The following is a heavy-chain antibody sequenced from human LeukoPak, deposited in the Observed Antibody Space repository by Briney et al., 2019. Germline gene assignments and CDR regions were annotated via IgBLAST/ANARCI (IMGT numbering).Heavy chain of an antibody. V-gene: IGHV1-69*05. J-gene: IGHJ5*02. CDR2: IIPIFGTA. CDR3: ARDRGGSSWYNWFDP. Sequence: SVKVSCKASGGTFSIYAISWVRQAPGQGLEWMGGIIPIFGTANYAQKFQGRVTITTDESTSTAYMELSSLRSEDTAVYYCARDRGGSSWYNWFDPWGQGTLVTVSS. D-gene: IGHD6-13*01. CDR1: GGTFSIYA.